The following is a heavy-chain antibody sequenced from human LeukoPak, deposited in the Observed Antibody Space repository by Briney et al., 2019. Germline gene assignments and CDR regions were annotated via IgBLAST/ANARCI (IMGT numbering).Heavy chain of an antibody. V-gene: IGHV4-59*12. CDR3: ARDSGYSYGFGFDP. Sequence: PSETLSLTCTVSGGSISSYYWSWIRQPPGKGLEWIGYIYYSGSTNYNPSLKSRVTISVDTSKNQFSLKLSSVTAADTAVYYCARDSGYSYGFGFDPWGQGTLVTVSS. CDR1: GGSISSYY. CDR2: IYYSGST. J-gene: IGHJ5*02. D-gene: IGHD5-18*01.